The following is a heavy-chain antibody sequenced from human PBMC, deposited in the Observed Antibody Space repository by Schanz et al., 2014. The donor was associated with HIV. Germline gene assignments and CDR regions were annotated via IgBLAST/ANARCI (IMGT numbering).Heavy chain of an antibody. CDR3: AKPEYDSRGNSQSHFDY. CDR2: ISESGGRT. V-gene: IGHV3-23*04. CDR1: AFNFDSYG. D-gene: IGHD3-22*01. Sequence: VQLVESGGGVVQPGRSLRLSCVASAFNFDSYGMHWVRQAPGKGLEWVSSISESGGRTYYADSVNGRFTISRDNSKNTLYLQMTTLRIDDTAVYYCAKPEYDSRGNSQSHFDYWGQGTLVTVSS. J-gene: IGHJ4*02.